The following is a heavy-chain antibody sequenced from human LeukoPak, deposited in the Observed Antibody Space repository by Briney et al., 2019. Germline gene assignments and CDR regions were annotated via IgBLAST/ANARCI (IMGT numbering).Heavy chain of an antibody. CDR2: INGAGSSI. V-gene: IGHV3-74*01. Sequence: PGGSLRLSCAASGFTFSSYWMHWVRQTPGKGLVWVSRINGAGSSISYADSVKGRVTISRDNAKNTLYLQMNNLRAEDTAVCYCARGGDYKNDYWGQGTLVTVSS. CDR3: ARGGDYKNDY. J-gene: IGHJ4*02. CDR1: GFTFSSYW. D-gene: IGHD4-17*01.